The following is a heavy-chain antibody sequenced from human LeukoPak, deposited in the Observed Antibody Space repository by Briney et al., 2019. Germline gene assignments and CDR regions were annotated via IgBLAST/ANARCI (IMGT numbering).Heavy chain of an antibody. CDR3: ATVGSSPADFDY. Sequence: ASVKVSCKVSGYTLTELSMHWVRQAPGKGLEWMGGFDPEDGETIYAQKFQGRVTMTEDTSTDTAYMELSSLRSEDTAVYYCATVGSSPADFDYWGQGTLVTVSS. D-gene: IGHD1-26*01. CDR1: GYTLTELS. CDR2: FDPEDGET. J-gene: IGHJ4*02. V-gene: IGHV1-24*01.